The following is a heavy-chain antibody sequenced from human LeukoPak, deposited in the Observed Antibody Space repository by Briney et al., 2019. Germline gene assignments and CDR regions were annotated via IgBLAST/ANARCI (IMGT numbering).Heavy chain of an antibody. V-gene: IGHV1-69*13. J-gene: IGHJ1*01. D-gene: IGHD2-15*01. CDR3: ARGGGYCSSGSCHSHFQH. CDR1: GGTFSSYA. Sequence: SVKVSCKASGGTFSSYAISWVRQAPGQGLEWMGGIIPIFGTANYAQRFQGRVTITADESTSTAYMELSSLRSEDTAVYYCARGGGYCSSGSCHSHFQHWGQGTLVTVSS. CDR2: IIPIFGTA.